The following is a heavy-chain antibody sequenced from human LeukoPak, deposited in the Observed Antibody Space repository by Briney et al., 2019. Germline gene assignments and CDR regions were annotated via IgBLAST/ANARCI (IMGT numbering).Heavy chain of an antibody. V-gene: IGHV3-20*04. Sequence: GRSLRLSCAASGFTFDDYGMSWVRQAPGKGLEWVSGINWNGGSTGYADSVKGRFTISRDNAKNSLYLQMNSLRAEDTALYYCAREGGTVPYYYYYYMDVWGKGTTVTVSS. CDR2: INWNGGST. CDR3: AREGGTVPYYYYYYMDV. CDR1: GFTFDDYG. J-gene: IGHJ6*03. D-gene: IGHD2-2*01.